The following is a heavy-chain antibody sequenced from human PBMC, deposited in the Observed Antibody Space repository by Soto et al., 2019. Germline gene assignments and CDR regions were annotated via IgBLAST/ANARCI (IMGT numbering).Heavy chain of an antibody. J-gene: IGHJ4*02. V-gene: IGHV3-33*01. CDR2: IWYDGSNK. Sequence: PGGSLRLSCAASGFTFSSYGMHWVRQAPGKGLEWVAVIWYDGSNKYYADSVKGRFTISRDNSKNTLYLQMNSLRAEDTAVYYCARGSDLYYYDSSGSAPLPNWGQGTLVTVSS. D-gene: IGHD3-22*01. CDR1: GFTFSSYG. CDR3: ARGSDLYYYDSSGSAPLPN.